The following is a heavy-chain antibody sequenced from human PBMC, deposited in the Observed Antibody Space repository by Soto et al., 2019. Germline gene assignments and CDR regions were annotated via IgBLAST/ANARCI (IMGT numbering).Heavy chain of an antibody. CDR2: ISSSSSYI. D-gene: IGHD3-9*01. J-gene: IGHJ6*02. CDR1: GFTFSSYS. CDR3: ARANNDILDV. Sequence: PGGSLRLSCAASGFTFSSYSMNWVRQAPGKGLEWVSSISSSSSYIYYADSVKGRFTISRHNAKNSLYLQMNSLRAEDTALYYCARANNDILDVWGQGTTVTVSS. V-gene: IGHV3-21*01.